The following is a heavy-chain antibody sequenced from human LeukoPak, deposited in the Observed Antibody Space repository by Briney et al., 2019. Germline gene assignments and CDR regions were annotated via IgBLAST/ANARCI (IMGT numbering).Heavy chain of an antibody. D-gene: IGHD1-26*01. CDR2: INSGGAI. Sequence: GGSLRLSCAASGFTFSDYAMTWVRQAPGKGLEWVSTINSGGAINYADSVKGRFTISRDNPKNTLYLQMNSLRAEDTAVYYCAKFTRGELVGNYFDYWGQGTLVTVSS. J-gene: IGHJ4*02. V-gene: IGHV3-23*01. CDR3: AKFTRGELVGNYFDY. CDR1: GFTFSDYA.